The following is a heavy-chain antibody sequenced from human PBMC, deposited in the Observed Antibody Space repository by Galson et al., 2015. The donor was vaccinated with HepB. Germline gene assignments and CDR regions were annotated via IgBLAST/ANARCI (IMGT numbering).Heavy chain of an antibody. CDR1: GFTFSSYA. J-gene: IGHJ4*02. D-gene: IGHD5-18*01. Sequence: SLRLSCAASGFTFSSYAMHWVRQAPGKGLEWVAVISYDGSNKYYADSVKGRFTISRDNSKNTLYLQMNSLRAEDTAVYYCAKDLDGYSYGGIPFDYWGQGTLVTVSS. V-gene: IGHV3-30*04. CDR2: ISYDGSNK. CDR3: AKDLDGYSYGGIPFDY.